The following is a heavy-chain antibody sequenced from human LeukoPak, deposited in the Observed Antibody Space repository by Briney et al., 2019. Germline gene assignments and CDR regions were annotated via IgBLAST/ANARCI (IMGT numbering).Heavy chain of an antibody. V-gene: IGHV4-4*07. D-gene: IGHD2-21*01. J-gene: IGHJ4*02. CDR3: ARQRLDGDILGFDW. CDR1: GASISGHY. Sequence: PSETLSLACNVSGASISGHYWSWIRHPAGKSLEWIGRIHTSGSPIYNPSLSSRVTMSVDTSKGQFSLTMNSLTAADTAIYYCARQRLDGDILGFDWWGQGTLVTVSS. CDR2: IHTSGSP.